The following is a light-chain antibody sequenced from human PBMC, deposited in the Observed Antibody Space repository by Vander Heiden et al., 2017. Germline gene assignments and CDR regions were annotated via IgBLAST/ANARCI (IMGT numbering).Light chain of an antibody. CDR3: QQSYSVPWT. CDR2: ATS. CDR1: QPINSY. Sequence: DIQITQSPSSLSASVGDRVTITCWASQPINSYLNWYQEKPGKAPNLLIYATSNLQSGVPSRFSGSGSGPDFTLTIRSVQPEDFATYFCQQSYSVPWTFGQGTKVEIK. V-gene: IGKV1-39*01. J-gene: IGKJ1*01.